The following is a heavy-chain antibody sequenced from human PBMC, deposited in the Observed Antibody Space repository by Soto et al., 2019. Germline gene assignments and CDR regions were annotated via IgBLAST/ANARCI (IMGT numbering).Heavy chain of an antibody. CDR1: GFTFSSYG. D-gene: IGHD4-17*01. V-gene: IGHV3-30*18. CDR2: ISYDGSNK. J-gene: IGHJ4*02. Sequence: QVQLVESGGGVVQPGRSLRLSCAASGFTFSSYGMHWVRQAPGKGLEWVAVISYDGSNKYYADSVKGRFTISRDNSKDTLYLQLNSLRAEDTAVYYCAKDYGGNSGSDWGQGTLVTVSS. CDR3: AKDYGGNSGSD.